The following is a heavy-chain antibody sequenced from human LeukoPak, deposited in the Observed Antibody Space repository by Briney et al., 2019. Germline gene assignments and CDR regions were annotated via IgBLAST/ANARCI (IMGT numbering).Heavy chain of an antibody. CDR3: AKGGRPTYYYDSSGYRGVSSYYYYYYYMDV. CDR2: TSGSGGST. CDR1: GFTFSSYA. J-gene: IGHJ6*03. V-gene: IGHV3-23*01. D-gene: IGHD3-22*01. Sequence: PGGSLRLSCAASGFTFSSYAMSWVRQAPGKGLDWVSATSGSGGSTYYADSVKGRFTISRDNSKNTLYLQMNSLRAEDTAVYYCAKGGRPTYYYDSSGYRGVSSYYYYYYYMDVWGKGTTVTVSS.